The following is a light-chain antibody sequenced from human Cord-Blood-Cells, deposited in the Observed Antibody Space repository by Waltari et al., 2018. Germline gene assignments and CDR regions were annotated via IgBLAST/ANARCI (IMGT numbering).Light chain of an antibody. CDR1: QSFSSN. Sequence: EIVMTXSPATLXVSPGEXATXXCRASQSFSSNLAWYQQKPGQAPRLLIYGASTRATGIPARFSGSGSGTEFTLTISSLQSEDFAVYYCQQYNNWPPITFGQGTRLEIK. CDR2: GAS. CDR3: QQYNNWPPIT. J-gene: IGKJ5*01. V-gene: IGKV3-15*01.